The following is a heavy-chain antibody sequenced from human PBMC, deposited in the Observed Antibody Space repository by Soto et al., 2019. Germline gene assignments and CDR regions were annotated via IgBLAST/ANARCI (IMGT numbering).Heavy chain of an antibody. D-gene: IGHD3-10*01. CDR1: GGSISSGDYY. J-gene: IGHJ4*02. Sequence: PSETLSLTCTVSGGSISSGDYYWSWIRQSPGKGLEWIGHIYYSGSTYYNPSLESRVTLSVDTSKNQFSLKLNSVTAADTAVYYCARLYYYDSGSLDYWGQGTLVTVS. CDR3: ARLYYYDSGSLDY. CDR2: IYYSGST. V-gene: IGHV4-30-4*01.